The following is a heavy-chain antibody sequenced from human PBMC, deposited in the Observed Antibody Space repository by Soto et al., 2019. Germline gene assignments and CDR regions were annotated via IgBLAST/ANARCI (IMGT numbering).Heavy chain of an antibody. Sequence: QVQLVESGGGVVQPGRSLRLSCAASGFTFSSYAMYWVRQAPGKGLEWVAVISYDGNNKYYADSVKGRFTISRDNSKNPLYLQMNSLRAEDTAVYYCARAGWDGGSCYTLVGLRYGMDVWGQGTTVTVSS. CDR3: ARAGWDGGSCYTLVGLRYGMDV. CDR1: GFTFSSYA. CDR2: ISYDGNNK. D-gene: IGHD2-15*01. V-gene: IGHV3-30-3*01. J-gene: IGHJ6*02.